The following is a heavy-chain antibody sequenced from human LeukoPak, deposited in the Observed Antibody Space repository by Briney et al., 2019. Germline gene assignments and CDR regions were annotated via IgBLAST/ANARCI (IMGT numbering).Heavy chain of an antibody. D-gene: IGHD2-2*01. CDR3: VKDLRNISVDDACDY. CDR2: ISSNGRST. V-gene: IGHV3-64D*06. Sequence: GGSLRLSGSAPGFTFSSYAMHWVRQAPGKGLEYVSAISSNGRSTYHADSVKGRFTVSRDNSKNTLYLQMRTLRDEDTAVYYCVKDLRNISVDDACDYWGQGTLVTVSS. CDR1: GFTFSSYA. J-gene: IGHJ4*02.